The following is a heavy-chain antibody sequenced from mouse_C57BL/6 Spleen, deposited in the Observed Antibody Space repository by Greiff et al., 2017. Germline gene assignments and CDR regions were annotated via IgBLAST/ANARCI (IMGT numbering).Heavy chain of an antibody. CDR3: ARYSPNAMDY. V-gene: IGHV5-4*03. CDR1: GFTFSSYA. CDR2: ISDGGSYT. D-gene: IGHD2-12*01. J-gene: IGHJ4*01. Sequence: EVMLVESGGGLVKPGGSLKLSCAASGFTFSSYAMSWVRQTPEKRLEWVATISDGGSYTYYPDNVKGRFTISRDNAKNNLYLQMSHLKSEDTAMYYCARYSPNAMDYWGQGTSVTVSS.